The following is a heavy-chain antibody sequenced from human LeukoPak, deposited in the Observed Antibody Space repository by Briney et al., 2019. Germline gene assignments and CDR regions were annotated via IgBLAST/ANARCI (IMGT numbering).Heavy chain of an antibody. CDR1: GGSISSGGYY. V-gene: IGHV4-30-2*01. CDR3: ARGPAHGIGRGRFDY. CDR2: IYHSGST. D-gene: IGHD5-24*01. Sequence: PSQTRSLTCTVSGGSISSGGYYWSWIRQPPGKGLEWIGYIYHSGSTYYNPSLKSRVTISVDRSKNQFSLKLSSVTAADTAVYYCARGPAHGIGRGRFDYWGQGTLVTVSS. J-gene: IGHJ4*02.